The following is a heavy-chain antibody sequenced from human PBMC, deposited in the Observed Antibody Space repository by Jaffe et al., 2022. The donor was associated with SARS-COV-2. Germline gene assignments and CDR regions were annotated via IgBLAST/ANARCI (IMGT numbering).Heavy chain of an antibody. J-gene: IGHJ4*02. D-gene: IGHD6-19*01. CDR1: GFTFSSYG. CDR3: AKDAYSSGWYYLDY. CDR2: ISGSGGST. Sequence: EVQLLESGGGLVQPGGSLRLSCAASGFTFSSYGMRWVRQAPGKGLEWVSGISGSGGSTYYADSVKGRFTISRDNSKNTLYLQMNSLRAEDTAVYYCAKDAYSSGWYYLDYWGQGTLVTVSS. V-gene: IGHV3-23*01.